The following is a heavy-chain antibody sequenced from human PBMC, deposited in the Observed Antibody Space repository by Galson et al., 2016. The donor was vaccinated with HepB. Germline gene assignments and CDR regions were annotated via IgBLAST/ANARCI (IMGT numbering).Heavy chain of an antibody. CDR3: AKDHHDYGDSWYFDL. Sequence: LRLSCAASGFTFNTFSMNWVRQAPGKGLEWVSSITRSGGDTYYADSVKGRFTISRDNSKNTLYLRMNSLRPEDTALYYCAKDHHDYGDSWYFDLWVRGTLVTVSS. V-gene: IGHV3-23*01. CDR2: ITRSGGDT. D-gene: IGHD4-17*01. J-gene: IGHJ2*01. CDR1: GFTFNTFS.